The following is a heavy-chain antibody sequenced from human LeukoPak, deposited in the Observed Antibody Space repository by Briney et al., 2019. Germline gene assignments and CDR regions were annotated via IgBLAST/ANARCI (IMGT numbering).Heavy chain of an antibody. CDR1: GFTFSHCA. CDR2: IGGSGDTT. D-gene: IGHD6-19*01. CDR3: ARSNSSGYNFDY. J-gene: IGHJ4*02. Sequence: GGSLRLSCAASGFTFSHCAMSWVRQAPGKGLEWVSAIGGSGDTTYYADSVKGRFTISRDNSKNTLYLQMNSLRAEDTAVYYCARSNSSGYNFDYWGQGTLVTVSS. V-gene: IGHV3-23*01.